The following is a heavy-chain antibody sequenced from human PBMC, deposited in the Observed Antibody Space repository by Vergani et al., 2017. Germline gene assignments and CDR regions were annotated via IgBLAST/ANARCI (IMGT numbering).Heavy chain of an antibody. Sequence: QVQLLESGGGVVRPGGSLRLSCAASGFTFFSYGMHWVRQAPGKGLEWVAFIQYSGNRQVYADSVKGRFTISRDNPNNTLYLHLSSLRTEDTAMYYCAKQREFSSGWGLDYWGQGTLVSVSS. CDR3: AKQREFSSGWGLDY. D-gene: IGHD6-19*01. J-gene: IGHJ4*02. CDR1: GFTFFSYG. V-gene: IGHV3-30*02. CDR2: IQYSGNRQ.